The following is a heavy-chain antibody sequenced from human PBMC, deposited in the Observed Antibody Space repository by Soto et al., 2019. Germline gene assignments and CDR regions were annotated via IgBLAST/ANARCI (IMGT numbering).Heavy chain of an antibody. V-gene: IGHV3-74*01. D-gene: IGHD4-17*01. Sequence: PGGSLRLSCAASGFTFSSDWMHWVRQAPGKGLVWVSLINTDGSDTSYADSVKGRFTISRDNAKNTLYLQMNSLRAEDTAVYYCVSSRLGYSDYRYWGQGTWVTGSS. CDR2: INTDGSDT. CDR3: VSSRLGYSDYRY. CDR1: GFTFSSDW. J-gene: IGHJ4*02.